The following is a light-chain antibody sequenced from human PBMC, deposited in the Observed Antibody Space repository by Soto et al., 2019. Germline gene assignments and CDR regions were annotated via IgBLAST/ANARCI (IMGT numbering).Light chain of an antibody. CDR3: QKYNNWLEEWRP. CDR2: GAS. Sequence: ELVMTQSPATLSVSPGGRATLFCRASPGVSSNLAWYQQKPGHAPTLLIYGASTRATAITARCSSSGSGTEVTLTISSLQSEDFAVYYCQKYNNWLEEWRPFAGGTKVEVK. V-gene: IGKV3-15*01. J-gene: IGKJ4*01. CDR1: PGVSSN.